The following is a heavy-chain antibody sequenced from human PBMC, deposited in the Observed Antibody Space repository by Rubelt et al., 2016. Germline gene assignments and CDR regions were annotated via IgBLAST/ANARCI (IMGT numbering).Heavy chain of an antibody. Sequence: SGFTFSSYAMSWVRQAPGKGLEWVSGISGSGGSTHHADSVKGRFTISRDNSKNTLYLQMNSLRAEDTAVYYCARESGIGGSYSHDAFDIWGQGTMVTVSS. CDR3: ARESGIGGSYSHDAFDI. J-gene: IGHJ3*02. D-gene: IGHD1-26*01. CDR1: GFTFSSYA. V-gene: IGHV3-23*01. CDR2: ISGSGGST.